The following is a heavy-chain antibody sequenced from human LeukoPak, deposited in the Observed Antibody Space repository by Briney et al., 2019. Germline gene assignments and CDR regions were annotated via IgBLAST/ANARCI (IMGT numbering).Heavy chain of an antibody. Sequence: PGGSLRLSCAASGFTLSNYAMSWVRQAPGQGLEWVSTNSDSGGSTYYADSVKGRFTLSRDNSKSTLSLQMNSLRADDTAVYYCATQNFDYWGQGTLVTVSS. V-gene: IGHV3-23*01. CDR3: ATQNFDY. CDR2: NSDSGGST. CDR1: GFTLSNYA. J-gene: IGHJ4*02.